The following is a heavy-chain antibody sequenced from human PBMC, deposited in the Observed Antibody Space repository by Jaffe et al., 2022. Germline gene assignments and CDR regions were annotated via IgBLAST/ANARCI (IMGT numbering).Heavy chain of an antibody. V-gene: IGHV3-30*02. J-gene: IGHJ4*02. CDR3: AKDALVYQWLVLPARDYFDY. Sequence: QVQLVESGGGVVQPGGSLRLSCAASGFTFSSYGMHWVRQAPGKGLEWVAFIRYDGSNKYYADSVKGRFTISRDNSKNTLYLQMNSLRAEDTAVYYCAKDALVYQWLVLPARDYFDYWGQGTLVTVSS. CDR2: IRYDGSNK. D-gene: IGHD6-19*01. CDR1: GFTFSSYG.